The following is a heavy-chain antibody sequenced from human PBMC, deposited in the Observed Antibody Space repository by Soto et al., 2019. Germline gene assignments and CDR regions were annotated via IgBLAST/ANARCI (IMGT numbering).Heavy chain of an antibody. CDR3: ARWGTTGGLDV. D-gene: IGHD3-16*01. CDR1: GFTFRSYV. Sequence: QVQLVESGGGVVQPGTSLRVSCVGSGFTFRSYVIHWVRQAPGKGLEWVALTSYDGSDKYYGDSVRGRFTISRDNSRNTVDLQMDSLRREDTALYYCARWGTTGGLDVWGQGTLVSV. CDR2: TSYDGSDK. V-gene: IGHV3-30*19. J-gene: IGHJ1*01.